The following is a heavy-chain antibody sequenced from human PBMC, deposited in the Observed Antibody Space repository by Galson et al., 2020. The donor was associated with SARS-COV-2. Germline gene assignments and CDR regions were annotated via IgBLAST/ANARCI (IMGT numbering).Heavy chain of an antibody. J-gene: IGHJ4*02. CDR2: ISSSGRTI. D-gene: IGHD2-21*01. CDR1: GFTFSNYE. Sequence: GESLKISCEASGFTFSNYEMNWVRQAPGKGLEWVSYISSSGRTIHYADSVKGRFTISRDNAKSSQSLQMNSLRAEDTAVYYCARLDAYGPGYWGQGILVTVSS. CDR3: ARLDAYGPGY. V-gene: IGHV3-48*03.